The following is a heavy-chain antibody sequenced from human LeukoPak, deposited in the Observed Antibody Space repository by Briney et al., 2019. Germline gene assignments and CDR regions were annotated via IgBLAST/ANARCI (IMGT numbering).Heavy chain of an antibody. CDR1: GFIFSSYE. J-gene: IGHJ4*02. D-gene: IGHD1-26*01. CDR3: TRKFPGTVDFDD. Sequence: PGGSLRLSCVASGFIFSSYEMNWVRQAPGKGLEWVSFISGSDGTIYYADSVKGRFTISRDNAKKSVYLQMNSLGAEDTAVYYCTRKFPGTVDFDDWGQGTLVTVSS. CDR2: ISGSDGTI. V-gene: IGHV3-48*03.